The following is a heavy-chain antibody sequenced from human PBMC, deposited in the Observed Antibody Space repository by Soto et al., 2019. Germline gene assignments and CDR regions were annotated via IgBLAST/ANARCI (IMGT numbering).Heavy chain of an antibody. V-gene: IGHV3-48*03. Sequence: EVQLVASGGDLVPPGGSLRLSCAVSGLTFSTDEMNWVRQAPGKGLEWLAYISYTSTTIKYADSVKGRFAASRDNAKKSLYLQMNNLRVEDTAIYYCVREGGSLAFDSWGQGTLVTVSS. CDR1: GLTFSTDE. CDR3: VREGGSLAFDS. CDR2: ISYTSTTI. D-gene: IGHD1-1*01. J-gene: IGHJ4*02.